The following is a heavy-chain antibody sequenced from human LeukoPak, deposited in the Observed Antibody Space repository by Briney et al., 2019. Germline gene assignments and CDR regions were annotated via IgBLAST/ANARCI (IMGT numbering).Heavy chain of an antibody. CDR3: AREHAYGDYVDY. D-gene: IGHD4-17*01. CDR1: GFTCSSYW. J-gene: IGHJ4*02. CDR2: IREDGSEK. V-gene: IGHV3-7*03. Sequence: GGSLRLSCAASGFTCSSYWMSWVRQAPGKGLEWVANIREDGSEKKYVYSVKGRFTISRDTAKNSVSLQMNSLRAEATAVYCCAREHAYGDYVDYWGQGTLVTVSS.